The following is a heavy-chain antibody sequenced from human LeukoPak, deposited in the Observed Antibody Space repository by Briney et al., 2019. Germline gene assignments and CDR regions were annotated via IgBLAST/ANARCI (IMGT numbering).Heavy chain of an antibody. D-gene: IGHD1-7*01. CDR3: ARVPGGGTAAN. V-gene: IGHV4-61*01. CDR1: GGSVSSGSYY. CDR2: IYYSGST. Sequence: SETLALTCTVSGGSVSSGSYYWSWIRQPPGKGLEWIGYIYYSGSTNYNPSLKSRVTISVDMSKNQFSLRLSSVTTADTAVYYCARVPGGGTAANWGEGTMVTVSS. J-gene: IGHJ3*01.